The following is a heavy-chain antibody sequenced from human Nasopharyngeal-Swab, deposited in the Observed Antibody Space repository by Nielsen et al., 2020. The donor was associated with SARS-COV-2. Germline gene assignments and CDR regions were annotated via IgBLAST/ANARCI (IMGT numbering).Heavy chain of an antibody. D-gene: IGHD3-22*01. J-gene: IGHJ3*02. CDR2: ISYDGSNK. CDR1: GFTFSSYG. Sequence: GGSLRLSCAASGFTFSSYGMHWARQVPGKGLEWVAVISYDGSNKYYADSVKGRFTITRDNSKNTLYLQMNSLRAEDTAVYYCAKGSYYYDSYGAFDIWGQGTMVTVSS. CDR3: AKGSYYYDSYGAFDI. V-gene: IGHV3-30*18.